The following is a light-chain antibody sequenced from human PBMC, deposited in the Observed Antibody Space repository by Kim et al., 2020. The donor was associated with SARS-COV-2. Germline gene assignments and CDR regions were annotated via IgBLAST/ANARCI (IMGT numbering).Light chain of an antibody. CDR1: QSKTSNW. Sequence: SAGERASLSRRASQSKTSNWLAWDQQKPGQDPRLLLQGATIRANGIPDRFSGRGAGTEFTPTISRLGPEEFAVYYCQQEVTSPPYTFGQGTKLEI. J-gene: IGKJ2*01. CDR2: GAT. V-gene: IGKV3-20*01. CDR3: QQEVTSPPYT.